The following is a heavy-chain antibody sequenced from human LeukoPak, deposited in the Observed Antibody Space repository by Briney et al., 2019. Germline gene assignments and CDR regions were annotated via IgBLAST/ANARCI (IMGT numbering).Heavy chain of an antibody. J-gene: IGHJ4*02. D-gene: IGHD5-18*01. CDR2: ISVYNGNT. CDR3: ARDGDVDTAMVDFDY. CDR1: GYTFTSYG. Sequence: ASVKVSCKASGYTFTSYGISWVRQAPGQGLEWMGWISVYNGNTNYAQKLQGRVTMTTDASTSTAYMELRSLRSDDTAVYYCARDGDVDTAMVDFDYWGQGTLVTVSS. V-gene: IGHV1-18*01.